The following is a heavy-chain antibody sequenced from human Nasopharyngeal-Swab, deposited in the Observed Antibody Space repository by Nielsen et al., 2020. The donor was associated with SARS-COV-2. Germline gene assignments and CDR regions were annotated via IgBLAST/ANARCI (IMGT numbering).Heavy chain of an antibody. V-gene: IGHV3-9*01. CDR2: ISWNSGSI. CDR1: GFTFDDYA. J-gene: IGHJ4*02. D-gene: IGHD3-10*01. Sequence: SLKTSCAASGFTFDDYAMHWVRQAPGKGLEWVSGISWNSGSIGYADSVKGRFTISRDNAKNSLYLQMNSLRAEDTALYYCAKAPTMVRGVLDYWGQGTLVTVSS. CDR3: AKAPTMVRGVLDY.